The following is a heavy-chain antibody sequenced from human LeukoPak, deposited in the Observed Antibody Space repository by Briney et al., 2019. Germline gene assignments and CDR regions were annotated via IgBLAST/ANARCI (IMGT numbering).Heavy chain of an antibody. CDR3: ARVRYSSGWYRGPNWFDP. J-gene: IGHJ5*02. CDR2: MNPNSGNT. D-gene: IGHD6-19*01. CDR1: AYTFTAYH. V-gene: IGHV1-8*02. Sequence: GASVKVSCRASAYTFTAYHIHWVRQAPGQGLEWMGWMNPNSGNTGYAQKFQGRVTMTRNTSISTAYMELSSLRSEDTAVYYCARVRYSSGWYRGPNWFDPWGQGTLVTVSS.